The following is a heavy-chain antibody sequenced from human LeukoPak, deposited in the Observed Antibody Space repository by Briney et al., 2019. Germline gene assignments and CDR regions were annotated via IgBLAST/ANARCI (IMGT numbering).Heavy chain of an antibody. D-gene: IGHD1-20*01. CDR3: ATSVLLEPYYFDY. V-gene: IGHV1-69-2*01. CDR2: VDPEDGET. J-gene: IGHJ4*02. Sequence: ASVKISRKVSGYTFTDYYMHWVQQAPGKGLEWMGLVDPEDGETIYAEKFQGRVTITADTSTDTAYMELSSLRSEDTAVYYCATSVLLEPYYFDYWGQGTLVTVSS. CDR1: GYTFTDYY.